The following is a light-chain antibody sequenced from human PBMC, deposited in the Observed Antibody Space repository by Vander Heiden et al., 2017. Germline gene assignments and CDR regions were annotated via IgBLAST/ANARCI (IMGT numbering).Light chain of an antibody. CDR1: QSINSY. CDR2: SAS. J-gene: IGKJ2*01. Sequence: DIQMTQSPSSLSASVGDRITITCRASQSINSYLNWYQQKPGKAPRFPLSSASTLQSRVPSRFSGSGSGTAFTLTIGSLQPEDFAPYSCQQTDRTPYTFGQGSKLEI. V-gene: IGKV1-39*01. CDR3: QQTDRTPYT.